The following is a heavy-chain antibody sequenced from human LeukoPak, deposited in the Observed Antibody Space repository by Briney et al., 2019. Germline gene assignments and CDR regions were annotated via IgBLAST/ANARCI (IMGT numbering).Heavy chain of an antibody. CDR1: GGSISSYY. J-gene: IGHJ4*02. CDR3: ARQQSYGDYYFDY. D-gene: IGHD4-17*01. V-gene: IGHV4-59*08. Sequence: SETLSLTCTVSGGSISSYYWSWIRQPPGKGLEWIGYIYYSGSTYYNPSLKSRVTISVDTSKTQFSLKLTSVTAADTAVYYCARQQSYGDYYFDYWGQGTLVTVPS. CDR2: IYYSGST.